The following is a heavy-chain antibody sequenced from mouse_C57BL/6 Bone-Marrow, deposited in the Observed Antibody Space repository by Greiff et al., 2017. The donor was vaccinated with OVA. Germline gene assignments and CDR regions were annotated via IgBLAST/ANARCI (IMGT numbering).Heavy chain of an antibody. J-gene: IGHJ3*01. Sequence: QVQLQQPGAELVMPGASVKLSCKASGYTFTSYWMHWVKQRPGQGLEWIGEIDPSDSYTNYNQKFKGKSTLTVDKSSSTAYMQLSSLTSEDSAVYYCARSYYDYSPWLAYWGQGTLVTVSA. CDR3: ARSYYDYSPWLAY. V-gene: IGHV1-69*01. CDR1: GYTFTSYW. D-gene: IGHD2-4*01. CDR2: IDPSDSYT.